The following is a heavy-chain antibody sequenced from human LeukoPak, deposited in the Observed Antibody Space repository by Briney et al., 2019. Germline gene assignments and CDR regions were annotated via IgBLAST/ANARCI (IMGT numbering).Heavy chain of an antibody. J-gene: IGHJ4*02. CDR2: ISTAGSTK. V-gene: IGHV3-48*03. Sequence: GGSLRLSCAASGFTFSDYEMNWVRQAPGKGLEWISYISTAGSTKYYAESVKGRFTISRDNGKDSLYLRMNSLRVEDTAVYFCARGGPARSWVYWGQGTLVTVSS. CDR1: GFTFSDYE. CDR3: ARGGPARSWVY. D-gene: IGHD2-2*01.